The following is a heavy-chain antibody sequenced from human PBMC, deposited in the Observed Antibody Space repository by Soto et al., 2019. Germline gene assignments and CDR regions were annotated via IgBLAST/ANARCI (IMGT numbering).Heavy chain of an antibody. V-gene: IGHV3-73*02. J-gene: IGHJ4*02. CDR2: IKTRSYSYAT. D-gene: IGHD1-26*01. CDR3: ARLRARWDGYNSPPYYLDY. CDR1: GFTFSGSA. Sequence: EVQLVESGGGLVQPGASVKLSCAASGFTFSGSAIHWVRQASGKGLEWVGRIKTRSYSYATAYTASVEGRFTSSRDDSKNTAYLQMNSLTTEDTAVYYCARLRARWDGYNSPPYYLDYWCQGTLVTVSS.